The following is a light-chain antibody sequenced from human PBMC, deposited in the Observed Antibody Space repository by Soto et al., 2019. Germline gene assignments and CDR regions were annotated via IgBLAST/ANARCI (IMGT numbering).Light chain of an antibody. Sequence: QSVKTHPASVSWSPGQSITISCTGTSSDAGGYNYVSWYQQHPGKAPKLIIYEVSYRPSGVSNRFSGSKSGNTASLTISGLQAEDEADYYCSSYTSSSTPRVFGAGTKVTVL. CDR2: EVS. V-gene: IGLV2-14*01. CDR1: SSDAGGYNY. CDR3: SSYTSSSTPRV. J-gene: IGLJ1*01.